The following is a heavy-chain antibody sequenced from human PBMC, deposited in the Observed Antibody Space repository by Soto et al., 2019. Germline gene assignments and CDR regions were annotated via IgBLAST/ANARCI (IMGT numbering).Heavy chain of an antibody. V-gene: IGHV3-11*01. CDR2: ISPSGSPL. J-gene: IGHJ4*02. D-gene: IGHD1-1*01. CDR3: KRDPATTSKIDN. Sequence: LRLSCTASGFTFSDHCMSWIRQAPGKGLEWVSYISPSGSPLYYADSVRGRFTISRDNAKNSLYLQMSSLRAEATALYYCKRDPATTSKIDNWGQGTQVTVSS. CDR1: GFTFSDHC.